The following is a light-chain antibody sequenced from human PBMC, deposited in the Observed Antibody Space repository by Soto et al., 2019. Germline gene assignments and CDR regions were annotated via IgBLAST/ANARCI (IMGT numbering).Light chain of an antibody. CDR2: AAS. Sequence: EIVLTQSPGTLSLSPGEGGTLSCRASQSISSSYLAWYQQKPGQSPRLLIYAASSRATGVPTRFSGSRSGAEFTLTINSLQSEDFAVYYCQPYNNWPLTFGGGTKVEIK. V-gene: IGKV3-15*01. CDR1: QSISSSY. J-gene: IGKJ4*01. CDR3: QPYNNWPLT.